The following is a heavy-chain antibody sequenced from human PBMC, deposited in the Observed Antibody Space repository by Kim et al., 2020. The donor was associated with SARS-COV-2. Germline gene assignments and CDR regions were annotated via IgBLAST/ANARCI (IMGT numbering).Heavy chain of an antibody. CDR3: ARLQASTWLTDD. D-gene: IGHD3-22*01. CDR1: RYIFNTYW. CDR2: IDPSDSYT. J-gene: IGHJ4*02. Sequence: GESLKISCKVSRYIFNTYWISWVRQTPGKGLEWMGRIDPSDSYTNYSPSFQGHVTISADRSISTAYLRWSSLKASDTAVYYCARLQASTWLTDDWGQGTPVTVSS. V-gene: IGHV5-10-1*01.